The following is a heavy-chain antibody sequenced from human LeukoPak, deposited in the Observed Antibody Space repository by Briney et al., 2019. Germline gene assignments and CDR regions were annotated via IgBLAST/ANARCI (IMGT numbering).Heavy chain of an antibody. V-gene: IGHV1-8*01. J-gene: IGHJ5*02. D-gene: IGHD3-22*01. CDR3: ARHGGGYDTSGYYYYWFDP. Sequence: ASVKVSCKASGYTFTSYDINWVRQATGQGLEWMGWMNPNSGNTGYAQKFQGRVTMTRNTSISTAYMELSSLRSEDTAVYYCARHGGGYDTSGYYYYWFDPWGQGTLVTVSS. CDR2: MNPNSGNT. CDR1: GYTFTSYD.